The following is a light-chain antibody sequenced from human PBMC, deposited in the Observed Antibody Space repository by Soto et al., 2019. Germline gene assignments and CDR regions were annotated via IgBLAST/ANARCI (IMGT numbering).Light chain of an antibody. CDR3: QQYNIYPWT. Sequence: DIPMTQSPSTLSASVGDRVTLTCRASQSISSWLAWFQQKPGKAPKLLIYKASSLKSGVPSRFSGSGSGTDFTLTISSLQPDDFATYYCQQYNIYPWTFGQGTKVEIK. CDR2: KAS. V-gene: IGKV1-5*03. CDR1: QSISSW. J-gene: IGKJ1*01.